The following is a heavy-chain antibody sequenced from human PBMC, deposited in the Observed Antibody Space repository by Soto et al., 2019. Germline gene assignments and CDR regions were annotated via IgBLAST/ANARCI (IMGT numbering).Heavy chain of an antibody. J-gene: IGHJ6*02. D-gene: IGHD3-16*01. CDR1: GGSISSGGYY. CDR3: ARDPRRSSSVRGGVV. V-gene: IGHV4-31*02. CDR2: IYYSGST. Sequence: SETLSLTCTVSGGSISSGGYYWSWIRQHPGKGLEWIGYIYYSGSTYYNPSLKSRVTISVDTSKNQFSLKLSSVTAADTAVYYCARDPRRSSSVRGGVVWGQGTTVTSP.